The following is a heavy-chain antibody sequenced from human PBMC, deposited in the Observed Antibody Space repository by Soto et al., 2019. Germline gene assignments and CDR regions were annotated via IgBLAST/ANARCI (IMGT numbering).Heavy chain of an antibody. CDR2: ISGSGGST. V-gene: IGHV3-23*01. D-gene: IGHD5-18*01. Sequence: EVQLLDSGGGLVQPGGSLRLSCAASGFTFSSYAMSWVRQAPGKGLELVSAISGSGGSTYYADSVKGRFTISRDNSKNTLYLQMNSLRAEDTAVYYCAKPQEDTAMVKGPSGYWGQGTLVTVSS. J-gene: IGHJ4*02. CDR3: AKPQEDTAMVKGPSGY. CDR1: GFTFSSYA.